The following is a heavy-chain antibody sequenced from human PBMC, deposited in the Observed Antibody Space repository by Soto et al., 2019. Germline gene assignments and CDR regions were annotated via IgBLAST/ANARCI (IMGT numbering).Heavy chain of an antibody. J-gene: IGHJ4*02. V-gene: IGHV3-33*01. D-gene: IGHD3-9*01. CDR2: IWYDGSNK. Sequence: GGSLRLSCAASGFTFSSYGMHWVRQAPGKGLEWVAVIWYDGSNKYYADSVKGRFTISRDNSKNTLYLQMNSLRAEDTAVYYCARDRFVLRYFDWLSPGGYWGQGTLVTVSS. CDR1: GFTFSSYG. CDR3: ARDRFVLRYFDWLSPGGY.